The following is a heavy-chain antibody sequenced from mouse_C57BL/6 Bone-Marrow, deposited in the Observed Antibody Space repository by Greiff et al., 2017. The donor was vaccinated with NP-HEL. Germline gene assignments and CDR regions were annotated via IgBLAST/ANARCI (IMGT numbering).Heavy chain of an antibody. CDR1: GFTFSSYG. V-gene: IGHV5-6*02. Sequence: EVKLVESGGDLVKPGGSLKLSCAASGFTFSSYGMSWVRQTPDKRLEWVATISSGGSYTYYPDSVKGRFTISRDNAKNTLYLQMSSLKSEDTAMYYCARRSITTVVESKYAMDYWGQGTSVTVSS. J-gene: IGHJ4*01. CDR3: ARRSITTVVESKYAMDY. CDR2: ISSGGSYT. D-gene: IGHD1-1*01.